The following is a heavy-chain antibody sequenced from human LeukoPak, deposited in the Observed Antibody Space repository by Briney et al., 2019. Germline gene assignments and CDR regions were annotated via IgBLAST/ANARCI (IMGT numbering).Heavy chain of an antibody. D-gene: IGHD6-13*01. J-gene: IGHJ6*02. CDR3: AKTDSSSWSVGDYGYYYYGMDV. CDR2: IYYSGST. V-gene: IGHV4-39*01. Sequence: SKTLSLTCTVSGGSISSSSYYWGWIRQPPGKGLEWIGSIYYSGSTYYNPSLKSRVTISVDTSKNQFSLKLSSVTAADTAVYYCAKTDSSSWSVGDYGYYYYGMDVWGQGTTVTVSS. CDR1: GGSISSSSYY.